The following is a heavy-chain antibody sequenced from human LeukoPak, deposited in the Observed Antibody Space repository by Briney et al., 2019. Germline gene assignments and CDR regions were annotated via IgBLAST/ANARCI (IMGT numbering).Heavy chain of an antibody. CDR1: GFTVSNNY. D-gene: IGHD6-13*01. CDR2: IYSGGST. J-gene: IGHJ5*02. V-gene: IGHV3-53*04. CDR3: ARGLQQQLGWFDP. Sequence: PGGSLRLSCAASGFTVSNNYMSWVRHAPGQGLEWVSIIYSGGSTYYADSVKDRFTISRNNSKNTLYLQMSSLRADDTAVYYCARGLQQQLGWFDPWGQGTQVTVSS.